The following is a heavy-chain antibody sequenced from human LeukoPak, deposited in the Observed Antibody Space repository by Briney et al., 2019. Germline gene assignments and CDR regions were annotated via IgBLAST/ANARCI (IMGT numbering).Heavy chain of an antibody. CDR2: IYYSGST. CDR1: GGFISTYY. J-gene: IGHJ4*02. CDR3: ARDLGTQVLRFLEWFV. V-gene: IGHV4-39*07. Sequence: SETLSLTCTVSGGFISTYYWGWIRQPPGKGLEWIGSIYYSGSTYYNPSLKSRVTISVDTSKNQFSLKLSSVTAADTAVYYCARDLGTQVLRFLEWFVWGQGTLVTVSS. D-gene: IGHD3-3*01.